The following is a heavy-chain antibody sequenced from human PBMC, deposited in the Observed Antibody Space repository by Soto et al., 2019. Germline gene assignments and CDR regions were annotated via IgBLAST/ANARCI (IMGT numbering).Heavy chain of an antibody. CDR1: GYTFTSYA. J-gene: IGHJ4*02. V-gene: IGHV1-3*01. CDR3: ARDAGYSSSWYGDFDY. CDR2: INAGNGNT. D-gene: IGHD6-13*01. Sequence: GASVKVSCKASGYTFTSYAMHWVRQAPGQRLEWMGWINAGNGNTKYSQKFQGRVTITRDTSASTAYMELSSLRSEDTAVYYCARDAGYSSSWYGDFDYWGQGTLVTVSS.